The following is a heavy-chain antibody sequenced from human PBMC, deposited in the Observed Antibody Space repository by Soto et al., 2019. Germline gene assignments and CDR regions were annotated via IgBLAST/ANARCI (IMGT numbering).Heavy chain of an antibody. CDR2: IWFDGSTK. Sequence: GGSLRLSCAASGFTFSTYGMHWVRQAPGKGLEWVAVIWFDGSTKYYADSVKGRFTISRDTSKNTLYLQMNSLRADDTAVYYCARNEEVVVPAGKVRSLDGMDVWGQGTTVTVSS. CDR1: GFTFSTYG. V-gene: IGHV3-33*01. D-gene: IGHD2-2*01. J-gene: IGHJ6*02. CDR3: ARNEEVVVPAGKVRSLDGMDV.